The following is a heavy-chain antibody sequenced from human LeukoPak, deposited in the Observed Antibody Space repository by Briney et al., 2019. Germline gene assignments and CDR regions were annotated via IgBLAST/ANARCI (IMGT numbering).Heavy chain of an antibody. D-gene: IGHD3-10*01. Sequence: GGSLRLSCATSTFTFSSYTMNWVRQAPGKGLEWVSSISPSGNSKYHADSVKGRFTISRDNAENSLYMQMNSLRAEDTGVFYCVRDFLGESGAGGYWGQGTLVTVSS. CDR3: VRDFLGESGAGGY. CDR1: TFTFSSYT. CDR2: ISPSGNSK. V-gene: IGHV3-21*01. J-gene: IGHJ4*02.